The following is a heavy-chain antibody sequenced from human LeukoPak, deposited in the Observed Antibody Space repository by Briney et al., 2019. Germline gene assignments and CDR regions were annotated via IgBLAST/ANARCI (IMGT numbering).Heavy chain of an antibody. D-gene: IGHD3-22*01. CDR3: ARNTYYHDSSGSSNAFDM. V-gene: IGHV1-2*06. J-gene: IGHJ3*02. CDR1: GYTFTGNH. CDR2: IHPGSGGT. Sequence: EASVKVSCKASGYTFTGNHMHWVRQAPGQGLEWMGRIHPGSGGTNYAQKFQGRVTLTRDTSINTAYMELSRLRFDDTAVYYCARNTYYHDSSGSSNAFDMWGQGTMVAVSS.